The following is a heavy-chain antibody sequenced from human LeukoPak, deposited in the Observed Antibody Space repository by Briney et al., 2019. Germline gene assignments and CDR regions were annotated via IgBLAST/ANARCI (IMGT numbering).Heavy chain of an antibody. J-gene: IGHJ4*02. Sequence: PSETLSLTCAVFGGSISGYYWSWIRQPPGKGLEWIGDINRSGATNYNPSLKSRVTISVDTSKNQFSLKVNSVTAADTAVYFCTYGDRKFDYWGQGPLVTVSS. V-gene: IGHV4-34*01. CDR2: INRSGAT. CDR1: GGSISGYY. CDR3: TYGDRKFDY. D-gene: IGHD4-17*01.